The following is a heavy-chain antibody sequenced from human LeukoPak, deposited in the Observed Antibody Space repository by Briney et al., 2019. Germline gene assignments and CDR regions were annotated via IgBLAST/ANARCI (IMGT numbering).Heavy chain of an antibody. CDR2: ISYDGSNK. CDR3: ARVLGELSVDY. Sequence: GGSLRLSCAASGFTFSSYAMHWVRQAPGKGLEWVAVISYDGSNKYYADSVKGRFTISRDNSKNTLYLQMNSLRAEDTAVYYCARVLGELSVDYWGQGTLVTVSS. V-gene: IGHV3-30-3*01. CDR1: GFTFSSYA. J-gene: IGHJ4*02. D-gene: IGHD1-26*01.